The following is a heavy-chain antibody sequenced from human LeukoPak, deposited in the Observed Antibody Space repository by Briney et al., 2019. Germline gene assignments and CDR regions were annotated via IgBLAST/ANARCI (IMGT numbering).Heavy chain of an antibody. V-gene: IGHV3-30*03. Sequence: AGGSLRLSCAASGFTFNSYSMNWVRQAPGKGLEWVAVISYDGSNKYYADSVKGRFTISRDNSKNTLYLQMNSLRAEDTAVYYCARDQSLVDYWGQGTLVTVSS. CDR2: ISYDGSNK. J-gene: IGHJ4*02. D-gene: IGHD6-19*01. CDR1: GFTFNSYS. CDR3: ARDQSLVDY.